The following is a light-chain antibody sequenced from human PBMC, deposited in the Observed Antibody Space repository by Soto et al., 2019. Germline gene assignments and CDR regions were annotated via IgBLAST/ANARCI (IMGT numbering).Light chain of an antibody. CDR2: GAS. CDR1: QSVSSSY. CDR3: QQYGSSPWT. Sequence: EIVLTQSPGTLSLSPGDRATLSCRASQSVSSSYLAWYQQKPGQAPRLLIYGASSRATGIPDRFSGSGSGTDFTLTISRLEPEDFAVYYCQQYGSSPWTFGPGTKVEIK. J-gene: IGKJ1*01. V-gene: IGKV3-20*01.